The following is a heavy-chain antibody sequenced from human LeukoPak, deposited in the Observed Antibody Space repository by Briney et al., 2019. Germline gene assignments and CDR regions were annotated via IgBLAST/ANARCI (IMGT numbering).Heavy chain of an antibody. CDR1: GGSISSGSYY. D-gene: IGHD3-22*01. Sequence: SETLSLTCTVSGGSISSGSYYWSWIRQPAGKGLEWIGRIYTIGSTNYNPSLKSRVTISVDTSKNQFSLKLSSVTAADTAVYYCARSSRDYYDSSGYSFDYWGQGTLVTVSS. CDR3: ARSSRDYYDSSGYSFDY. CDR2: IYTIGST. J-gene: IGHJ4*02. V-gene: IGHV4-61*02.